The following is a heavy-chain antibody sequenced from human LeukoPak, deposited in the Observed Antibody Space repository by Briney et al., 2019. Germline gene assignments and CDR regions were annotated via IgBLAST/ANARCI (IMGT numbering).Heavy chain of an antibody. J-gene: IGHJ4*02. CDR1: GYTLTELS. Sequence: ASVKVSCEVSGYTLTELSMHWMRQASGKGLEWMGGFDPEDGETIYAQKFQGRVTMAEDTSTDTAYMELSSLRSEDTAVYYCATCTSCYSIPHFDYWGQGTLVTVSS. CDR3: ATCTSCYSIPHFDY. D-gene: IGHD2-2*01. CDR2: FDPEDGET. V-gene: IGHV1-24*01.